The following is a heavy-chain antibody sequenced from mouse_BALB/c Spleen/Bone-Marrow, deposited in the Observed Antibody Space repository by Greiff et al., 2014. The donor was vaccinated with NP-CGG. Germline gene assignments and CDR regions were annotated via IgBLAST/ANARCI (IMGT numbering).Heavy chain of an antibody. J-gene: IGHJ3*01. CDR2: IHLSDSES. D-gene: IGHD3-3*01. CDR3: TRYDLTTRAFAY. Sequence: QVQLKQSGAELVRPGASVKLSCKASGYSFTSYWMNWVKQRPGQGLVWIGMIHLSDSESRLNQKFKDKATLTADKSSSTAYMQLSSPTSEDSAVYYCTRYDLTTRAFAYWGQGTLVTVSA. CDR1: GYSFTSYW. V-gene: IGHV1-61*01.